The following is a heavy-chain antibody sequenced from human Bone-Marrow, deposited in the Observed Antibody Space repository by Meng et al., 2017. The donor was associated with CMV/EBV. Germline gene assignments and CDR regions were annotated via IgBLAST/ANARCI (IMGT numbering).Heavy chain of an antibody. CDR3: ASTLTSSGNAY. CDR1: GFTFSSYE. CDR2: ISSSGSTI. J-gene: IGHJ4*02. Sequence: GGSLRLTCAASGFTFSSYEMNWVRQAPGKGLEWVSYISSSGSTIYYADSVKGRFTISRDNAKNSLYLQMNSLRAEDTAVYYCASTLTSSGNAYWGQGTLVTVSS. V-gene: IGHV3-48*03. D-gene: IGHD3-22*01.